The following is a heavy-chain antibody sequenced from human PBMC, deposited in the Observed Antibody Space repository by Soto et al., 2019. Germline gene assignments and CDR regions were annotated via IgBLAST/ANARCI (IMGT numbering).Heavy chain of an antibody. CDR2: INPSGGST. V-gene: IGHV1-46*01. CDR3: ARIQWGLWYFDL. J-gene: IGHJ2*01. D-gene: IGHD5-12*01. CDR1: GCTFTSYY. Sequence: ASVKVSCKASGCTFTSYYMHWVRQAPGQGLEWMGIINPSGGSTSYAQKFQGRVTMTRDTSTSTVYMELSSLRSEDTAVYYCARIQWGLWYFDLWGRGTLVTVSS.